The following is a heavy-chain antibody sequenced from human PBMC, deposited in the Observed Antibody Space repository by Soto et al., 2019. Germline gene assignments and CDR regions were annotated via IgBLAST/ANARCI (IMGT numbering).Heavy chain of an antibody. CDR1: GGSISSSTYY. Sequence: SETLSLTCTVSGGSISSSTYYWGWIRQSPGKGLEWIGSIYHSGHTYYNPSFKSRVTVSVDTSRNQFSLKLGSAAAPDTAVYFGATHGSWTSPFYYGGQGSLVTVSS. CDR3: ATHGSWTSPFYY. D-gene: IGHD6-13*01. J-gene: IGHJ4*02. CDR2: IYHSGHT. V-gene: IGHV4-39*01.